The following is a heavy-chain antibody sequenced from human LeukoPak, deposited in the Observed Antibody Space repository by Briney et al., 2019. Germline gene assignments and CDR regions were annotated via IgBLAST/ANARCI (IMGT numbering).Heavy chain of an antibody. CDR1: GYTFTSYA. J-gene: IGHJ4*02. CDR3: ARDIQRGYSGYDYYFDY. CDR2: INAGNGNT. V-gene: IGHV1-3*01. D-gene: IGHD5-12*01. Sequence: ASVKVSCKASGYTFTSYAMHWVRQAPGQRLEWMGWINAGNGNTKYSQKFQGRVTITRDTSAGTAYMELSSLRSEDTAVYYCARDIQRGYSGYDYYFDYWGQGTLVTVSS.